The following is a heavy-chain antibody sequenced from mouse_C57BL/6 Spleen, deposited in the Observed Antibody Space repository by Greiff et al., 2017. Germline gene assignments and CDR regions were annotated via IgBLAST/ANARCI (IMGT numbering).Heavy chain of an antibody. Sequence: ESGPGLVKPSQSLSLTCSVTGYSITSGYYWNWIRQFPGNKLEWMGYISYDGSNNYNPSLKNRISITRDTSKTQFFLKLNSVTTEDTATYYCARGGYSFAYWGQGTLVTVSA. D-gene: IGHD2-3*01. CDR2: ISYDGSN. CDR3: ARGGYSFAY. V-gene: IGHV3-6*01. J-gene: IGHJ3*01. CDR1: GYSITSGYY.